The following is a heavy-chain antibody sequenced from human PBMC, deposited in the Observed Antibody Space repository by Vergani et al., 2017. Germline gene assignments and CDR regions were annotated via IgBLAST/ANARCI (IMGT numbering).Heavy chain of an antibody. D-gene: IGHD2-21*01. CDR3: AISIGYCAGATCRAYYFDH. CDR2: LNPTTGHT. V-gene: IGHV1-46*02. J-gene: IGHJ5*02. Sequence: VQLVQSGAEVRKPGASVTVSCTASGYIFKNYYIHWLRQAPGQAFEWMGILNPTTGHTTSAQKFMGRVVMTRDPSTDTSTRTVQMTLSSLRSEDTAVYYCAISIGYCAGATCRAYYFDHWGQGTRVTVSS. CDR1: GYIFKNYY.